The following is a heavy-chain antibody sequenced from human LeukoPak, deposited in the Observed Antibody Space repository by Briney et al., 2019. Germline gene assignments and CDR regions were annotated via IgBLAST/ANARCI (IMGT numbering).Heavy chain of an antibody. J-gene: IGHJ5*01. V-gene: IGHV4-59*08. Sequence: SETLSLTCTVSGGSISGYYWNWIRQSPGKGLEWIGYIHYNGDTIYNPSLRSRVTISVDTSMNQFSLNLRSATAADTALYYCVRSSQMATLDSWGHGTLIIVSS. CDR2: IHYNGDT. CDR3: VRSSQMATLDS. D-gene: IGHD5-24*01. CDR1: GGSISGYY.